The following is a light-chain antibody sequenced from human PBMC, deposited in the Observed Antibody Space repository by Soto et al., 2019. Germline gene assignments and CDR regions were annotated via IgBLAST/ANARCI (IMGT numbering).Light chain of an antibody. J-gene: IGLJ1*01. CDR1: SSDVGGYNY. V-gene: IGLV2-14*01. Sequence: QAVVTQPASVSGSPGQSITISCTGTSSDVGGYNYVSWYQQYPGKAPKLMIYDVSNRPSGVSNRFSGSKSGNTASLTISGLQAEDEGDYYCSSYTGSSTPYVFGTGTKLTVL. CDR3: SSYTGSSTPYV. CDR2: DVS.